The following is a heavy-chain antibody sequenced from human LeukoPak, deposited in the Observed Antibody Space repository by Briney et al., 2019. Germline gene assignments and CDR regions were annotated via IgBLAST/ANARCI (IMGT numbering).Heavy chain of an antibody. CDR2: ISGSGGST. V-gene: IGHV3-23*01. J-gene: IGHJ6*03. CDR3: AKELWFGELSDFYMDV. D-gene: IGHD3-10*01. Sequence: GGSLRLSCAASGFTFSDYYMSWIRQAPGKGLEWVSAISGSGGSTYYADSVKGRFTISRDNSKNTLYLQMNSLRAEDTAVYYCAKELWFGELSDFYMDVWGKGTTVTISS. CDR1: GFTFSDYY.